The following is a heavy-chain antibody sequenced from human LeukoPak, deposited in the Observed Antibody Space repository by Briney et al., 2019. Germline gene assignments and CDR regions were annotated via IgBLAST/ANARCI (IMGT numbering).Heavy chain of an antibody. D-gene: IGHD3-22*01. Sequence: ASVKVSCKVSGYTLTELSMHWVRQAPGKGLEWMGGFDPEDGETIYAQKFQGRVTMTEDTSTDTAHMELSSLRSEDTAVYYCATVYYDSSGSQAGFDYWGQGTLVTVSS. CDR2: FDPEDGET. CDR3: ATVYYDSSGSQAGFDY. V-gene: IGHV1-24*01. J-gene: IGHJ4*02. CDR1: GYTLTELS.